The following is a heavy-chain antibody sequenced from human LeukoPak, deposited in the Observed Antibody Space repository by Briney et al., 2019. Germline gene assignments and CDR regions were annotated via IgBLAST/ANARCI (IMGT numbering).Heavy chain of an antibody. V-gene: IGHV1-2*02. D-gene: IGHD3-9*01. J-gene: IGHJ4*02. CDR2: INPNSGGT. CDR3: ARIDILTGYYYFDY. CDR1: GYTFTGYY. Sequence: ASVKVSCKASGYTFTGYYMHWVRQAPGQGLEWMGWINPNSGGTNYAQKFQGRVTMTRDTSISTAYMELSRLRSDDTAVYYCARIDILTGYYYFDYWGQGTLVTVSS.